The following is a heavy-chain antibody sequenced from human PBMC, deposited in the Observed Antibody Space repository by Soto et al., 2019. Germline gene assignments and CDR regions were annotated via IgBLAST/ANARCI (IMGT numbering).Heavy chain of an antibody. CDR3: ARELELLDYFDY. CDR1: GGSFSGYY. D-gene: IGHD1-7*01. Sequence: SETLSLTCAVYGGSFSGYYWSWIRQPPGKGLEWIGEINHSGSTNYNPSLKSRVTISVDTSKNQFSLKLSSVTAADTAVYYCARELELLDYFDYWGQGTLVTV. V-gene: IGHV4-34*01. J-gene: IGHJ4*02. CDR2: INHSGST.